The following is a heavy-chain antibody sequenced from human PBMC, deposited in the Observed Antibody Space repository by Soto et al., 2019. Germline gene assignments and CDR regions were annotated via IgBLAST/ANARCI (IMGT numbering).Heavy chain of an antibody. CDR1: GFTLSGYW. Sequence: EVQLVESGGGLVQPGESLRLSCAASGFTLSGYWMNWVRQAPGKGLEWVANIKQYGSEKNYVDSVKGRFTISRANAKNSLSLQMNSLRADDTAVYYCLVSTSVFGIWGQGTMVIGSS. V-gene: IGHV3-7*01. CDR2: IKQYGSEK. D-gene: IGHD5-12*01. J-gene: IGHJ3*02. CDR3: LVSTSVFGI.